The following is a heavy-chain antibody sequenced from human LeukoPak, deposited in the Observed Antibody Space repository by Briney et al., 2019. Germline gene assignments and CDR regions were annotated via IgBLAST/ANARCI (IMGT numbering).Heavy chain of an antibody. CDR3: AGDQEGFDY. J-gene: IGHJ4*02. V-gene: IGHV1-46*01. CDR2: IYPRDGST. CDR1: GYTFTSNY. Sequence: ASVKVSRKASGYTFTSNYIHWVRQAPGQGLEWMGMIYPRDGSTSYARKFQGRVTVTRDTSTSTVHMELSGLRSEDTAVYYCAGDQEGFDYWGQGTLVTVSS.